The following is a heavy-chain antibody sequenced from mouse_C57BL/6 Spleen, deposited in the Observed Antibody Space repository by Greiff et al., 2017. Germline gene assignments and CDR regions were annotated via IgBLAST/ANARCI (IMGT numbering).Heavy chain of an antibody. J-gene: IGHJ1*03. V-gene: IGHV1-72*01. CDR3: ALKIYDGYLYWYFDV. CDR1: GYTFTSYW. D-gene: IGHD2-3*01. CDR2: IDPNSGGT. Sequence: QVHVKQPGAELVKPGASVKLSCKASGYTFTSYWMHWVKQRPGRGLEWIGRIDPNSGGTKYNEKFKSKATLTVDKPSSTASMQLSSLTSEDSAVYYCALKIYDGYLYWYFDVWGTGTTVTVSS.